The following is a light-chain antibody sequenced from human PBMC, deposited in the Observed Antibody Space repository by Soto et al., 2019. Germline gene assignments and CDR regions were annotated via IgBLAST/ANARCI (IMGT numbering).Light chain of an antibody. CDR1: SIDVGGYNY. CDR3: SSDTSSIS. V-gene: IGLV2-14*01. J-gene: IGLJ7*01. Sequence: QSALTQPASVSGSPGQSITISCTGTSIDVGGYNYVSWYQQHPGKAPKLMIYDVNTRPSGVSNRFSGSKSGNTASLTISGLQAEDEADYYCSSDTSSISFGGGTQLTVL. CDR2: DVN.